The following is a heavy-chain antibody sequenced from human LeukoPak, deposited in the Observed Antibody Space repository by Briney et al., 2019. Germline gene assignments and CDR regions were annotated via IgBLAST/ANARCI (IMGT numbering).Heavy chain of an antibody. Sequence: SVKVSCKASGGTFSSYAISWVRQAPGQGLEWMGGIIPIFGTANYAQKFQGRVTITADESTGTAYMELSSLRSEDTAVYYCARTGYCSSASCYSFDYWGQGTLVTVSS. D-gene: IGHD2-2*02. CDR3: ARTGYCSSASCYSFDY. CDR2: IIPIFGTA. J-gene: IGHJ4*02. CDR1: GGTFSSYA. V-gene: IGHV1-69*13.